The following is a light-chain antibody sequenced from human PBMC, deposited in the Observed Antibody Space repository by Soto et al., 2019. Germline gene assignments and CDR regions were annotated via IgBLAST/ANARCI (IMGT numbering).Light chain of an antibody. Sequence: QSVLTQPASVSGSPGHSITISCTGTSSDVGGYNSVSWFQQYPGKAPKLMIYEVSNRPSGVSNRFSGSKSGNTASLTVSGLQAEDEADYYCTSFTSSNTWVFGGGTKVPVL. V-gene: IGLV2-14*01. CDR2: EVS. J-gene: IGLJ3*02. CDR1: SSDVGGYNS. CDR3: TSFTSSNTWV.